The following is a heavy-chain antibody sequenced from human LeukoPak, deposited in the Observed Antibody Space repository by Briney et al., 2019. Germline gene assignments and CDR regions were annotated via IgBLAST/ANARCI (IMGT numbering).Heavy chain of an antibody. D-gene: IGHD2-2*01. Sequence: SETLSLTCTVSGGSISSYYWSWIRQPPGKGLEWIGYIYYSGSTNYNPSLKSRVTISVDTSKNQFSLKLSSVTAADTAVYYCARASIVVVPAANYYYYMDVWGKGTTVTVSS. CDR2: IYYSGST. CDR3: ARASIVVVPAANYYYYMDV. J-gene: IGHJ6*03. V-gene: IGHV4-59*01. CDR1: GGSISSYY.